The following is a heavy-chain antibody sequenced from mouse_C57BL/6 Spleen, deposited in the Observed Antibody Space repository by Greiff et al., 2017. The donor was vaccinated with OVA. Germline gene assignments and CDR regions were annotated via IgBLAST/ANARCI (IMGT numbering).Heavy chain of an antibody. J-gene: IGHJ4*01. CDR1: GFNIKDYY. CDR3: TPYYGSKNAMDY. D-gene: IGHD1-1*01. Sequence: VQLQQSGAELVRPGASVKLSCTASGFNIKDYYMHWVKQRPEQGLEWIGRIDPEDGDTEYAPKFQGKATMTADTSSNTAYLQLSSLTSEDTAVYYCTPYYGSKNAMDYWGQGTSVTVSS. CDR2: IDPEDGDT. V-gene: IGHV14-1*01.